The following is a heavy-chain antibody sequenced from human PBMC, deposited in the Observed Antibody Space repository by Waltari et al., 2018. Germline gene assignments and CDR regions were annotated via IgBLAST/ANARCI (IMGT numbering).Heavy chain of an antibody. Sequence: QVQLQQWGAGLLKPSETLSLTCAVYGGSFSGYYWSWIRQPPGKGLEWIGEINHSGSTNYNPSLKSRVTISVDTSKNQFSLKLSSLRSEDTAVYYCAREGVSTVVVVAVEAENAFDIWGQGTMVTVSS. CDR3: AREGVSTVVVVAVEAENAFDI. J-gene: IGHJ3*02. D-gene: IGHD2-15*01. CDR2: INHSGST. V-gene: IGHV4-34*01. CDR1: GGSFSGYY.